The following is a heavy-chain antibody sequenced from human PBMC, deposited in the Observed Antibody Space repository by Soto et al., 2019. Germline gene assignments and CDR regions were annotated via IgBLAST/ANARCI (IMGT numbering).Heavy chain of an antibody. Sequence: SETLSLTCTVSGGSISSSSYYWGWIRQPPGKGLEWIGSIYYSGSTYYNPSLKSRVTISVDTSKNQFSLKLSSVTAADTAVYYCASPTTVTPDGAFDIWGQGTMVTVSS. J-gene: IGHJ3*02. CDR1: GGSISSSSYY. CDR2: IYYSGST. V-gene: IGHV4-39*01. CDR3: ASPTTVTPDGAFDI. D-gene: IGHD4-17*01.